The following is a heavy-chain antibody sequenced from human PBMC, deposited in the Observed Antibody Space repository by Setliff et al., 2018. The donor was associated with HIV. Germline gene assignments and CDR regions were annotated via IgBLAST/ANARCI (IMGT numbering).Heavy chain of an antibody. CDR3: AREKYDSSPTLDY. V-gene: IGHV3-21*04. CDR1: GFTFNSYS. CDR2: ISSSNSYK. D-gene: IGHD3-22*01. Sequence: GGSLRLSCAASGFTFNSYSMNWVRQAPGKGLEWVSSISSSNSYKHYADSVKGRFTISRDNAKNSLYLQMNSLRPEDTAVYYCAREKYDSSPTLDYWGQGTLVTVSS. J-gene: IGHJ4*02.